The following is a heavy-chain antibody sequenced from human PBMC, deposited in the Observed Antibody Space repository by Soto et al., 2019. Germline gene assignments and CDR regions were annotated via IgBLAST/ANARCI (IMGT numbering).Heavy chain of an antibody. J-gene: IGHJ4*02. CDR3: AHRPRGYSYHFDY. CDR1: GFSFSTRGVG. Sequence: QITLKESGPTLVKPTQTLTLTCTFSGFSFSTRGVGVAWIRQPPGKALEWLALIYWDDDEGYSPSLKSRLTINNDTTKNPVVRTMTNMDPVESATYYCAHRPRGYSYHFDYWGQGTLVTVSS. CDR2: IYWDDDE. V-gene: IGHV2-5*02. D-gene: IGHD5-18*01.